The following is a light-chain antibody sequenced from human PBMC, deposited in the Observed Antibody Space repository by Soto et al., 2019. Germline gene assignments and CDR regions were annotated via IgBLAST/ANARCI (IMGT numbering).Light chain of an antibody. J-gene: IGLJ2*01. CDR2: TNN. CDR1: SSNIGSNT. CDR3: TAWDNSLDGVV. V-gene: IGLV1-44*01. Sequence: QSVLTQLPSASGTPGQRVTISCSGSSSNIGSNTVNWYQQLPGTAPKLLIYTNNQRPSGVPDRFSGSKSCTSASLAISGLQSQDEADYYSTAWDNSLDGVVFGGGTKLTVL.